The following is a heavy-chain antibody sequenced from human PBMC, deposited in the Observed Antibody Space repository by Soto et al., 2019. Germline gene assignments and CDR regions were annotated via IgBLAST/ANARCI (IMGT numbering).Heavy chain of an antibody. D-gene: IGHD3-9*01. J-gene: IGHJ2*01. CDR2: INDRGSI. V-gene: IGHV4-34*01. CDR3: ASETRDILTGPPSVWDFDL. Sequence: QVQLQQSGAGPLRPLETLSLTCGVSGGSFSGYYWAWIRQPPGKGLEWIGEINDRGSINYNPSLKRRVSISVGTSKNDLALNVRSVTAAYTGVYYCASETRDILTGPPSVWDFDLWGRATLVTVSS. CDR1: GGSFSGYY.